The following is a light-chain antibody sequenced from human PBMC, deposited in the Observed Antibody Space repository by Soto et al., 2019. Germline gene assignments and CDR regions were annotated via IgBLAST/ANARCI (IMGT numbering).Light chain of an antibody. J-gene: IGKJ1*01. CDR3: QQRSNWPKT. V-gene: IGKV3-11*01. CDR1: QSVSNN. Sequence: EIVMTQSPGTLSVSPGERATVSLRASQSVSNNLAWYQQKPGQAPRLLIYDASNRATGIPARFSGSGSGTDFTLTISSLEPEDFAVYYCQQRSNWPKTFGQGTKVDIK. CDR2: DAS.